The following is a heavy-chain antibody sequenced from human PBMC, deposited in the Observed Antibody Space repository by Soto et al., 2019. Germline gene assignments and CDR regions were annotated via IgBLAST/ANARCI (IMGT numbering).Heavy chain of an antibody. Sequence: QVQLVESGGGVVQPGRSLRLSCAASGFTFSSYGMHWVRQAPGKGLEWVAVISYDGSNKYYADSVKGRFTISRDNSKNTLYLQMNSLRAENTAVYYCATEGSSGWTYYFDYWGQGTLVTVSS. J-gene: IGHJ4*02. CDR3: ATEGSSGWTYYFDY. D-gene: IGHD6-19*01. CDR2: ISYDGSNK. CDR1: GFTFSSYG. V-gene: IGHV3-30*03.